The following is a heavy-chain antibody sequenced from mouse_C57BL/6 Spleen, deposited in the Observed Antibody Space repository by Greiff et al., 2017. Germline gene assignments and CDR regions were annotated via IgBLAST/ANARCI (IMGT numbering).Heavy chain of an antibody. Sequence: VQLQQPGAELVKPGASVKVSCKASGYTFTSYWMHWVKQRPGQGLEWIGRIHPSDSDTNYNQKFKGKATLTVDKSSSTAYMQLSSLTSEDSAVYYCAMLAYYSNPGFAYWGQGTLVTVSA. D-gene: IGHD2-5*01. J-gene: IGHJ3*01. CDR1: GYTFTSYW. CDR2: IHPSDSDT. CDR3: AMLAYYSNPGFAY. V-gene: IGHV1-74*01.